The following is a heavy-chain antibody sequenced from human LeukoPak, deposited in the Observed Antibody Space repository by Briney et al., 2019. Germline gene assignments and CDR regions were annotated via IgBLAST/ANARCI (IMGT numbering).Heavy chain of an antibody. D-gene: IGHD6-19*01. V-gene: IGHV3-48*01. CDR2: IGSSDSTI. J-gene: IGHJ4*02. CDR3: ARAVAGLRHFDY. CDR1: GFSFSSYS. Sequence: GGSLRLSCAASGFSFSSYSMNWVRQAPGKGLEWVSYIGSSDSTIYYADSVKGRFTISRDNAKNSLYLQMNSLRAEDTAVYYCARAVAGLRHFDYWGQGTLVAVSS.